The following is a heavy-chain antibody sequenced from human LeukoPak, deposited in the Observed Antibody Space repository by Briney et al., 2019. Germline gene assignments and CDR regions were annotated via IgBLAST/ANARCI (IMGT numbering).Heavy chain of an antibody. J-gene: IGHJ5*02. CDR3: ARGGLYCSSSSCTPDWFDP. CDR1: GGSFSGYY. V-gene: IGHV4-34*01. CDR2: INHSGST. Sequence: SETLSLTCAVYGGSFSGYYWSWLRQPPGKGLEWIGEINHSGSTNYNPSLKSRVTISVDTSKNQFSLKLTSVTAADTAVYYCARGGLYCSSSSCTPDWFDPWGQGTLVTVSS. D-gene: IGHD2-2*01.